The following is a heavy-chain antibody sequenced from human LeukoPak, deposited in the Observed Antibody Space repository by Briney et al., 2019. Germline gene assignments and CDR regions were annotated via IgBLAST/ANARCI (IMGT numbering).Heavy chain of an antibody. Sequence: GGSLRLSCAASGFTFSSYWMSWVRQAPGKGPEWVANIKQDGSEKYYVDSVKGRFTISRDNAKNSLYLQMNSLRAEDTAVYYCARDEDGSGPRGDYWGQGTLVTVSS. V-gene: IGHV3-7*01. CDR3: ARDEDGSGPRGDY. CDR1: GFTFSSYW. CDR2: IKQDGSEK. D-gene: IGHD3-10*01. J-gene: IGHJ4*02.